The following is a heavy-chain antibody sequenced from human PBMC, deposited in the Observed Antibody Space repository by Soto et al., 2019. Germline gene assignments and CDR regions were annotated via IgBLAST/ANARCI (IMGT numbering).Heavy chain of an antibody. V-gene: IGHV4-59*01. J-gene: IGHJ3*02. CDR2: IYYSGST. CDR3: AREQVLAAAGTAAFDI. CDR1: GGSISSYY. D-gene: IGHD6-13*01. Sequence: QVQLQESGPGLVKPSETLSLTCTVSGGSISSYYWSWIRQPPGKGLEWIGYIYYSGSTNYNPSLKSRVPISVDTSKNQFSRKLGSVTAADTAVYYCAREQVLAAAGTAAFDIWGQGTMVTVSS.